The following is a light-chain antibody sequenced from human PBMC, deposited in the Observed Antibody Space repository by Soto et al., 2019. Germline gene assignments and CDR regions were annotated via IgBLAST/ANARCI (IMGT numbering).Light chain of an antibody. CDR3: SVWDDSLYGHAV. Sequence: QSVLTQPTSASGTPGQRVTISCSGSSSNIGGNTVRWYQHLPGTAPRLLIYNNIQRRSGGPDRFSVSKSCTSASMAISGLQSEDEADYYCSVWDDSLYGHAVFGGGTQLTVL. J-gene: IGLJ7*01. CDR1: SSNIGGNT. CDR2: NNI. V-gene: IGLV1-44*01.